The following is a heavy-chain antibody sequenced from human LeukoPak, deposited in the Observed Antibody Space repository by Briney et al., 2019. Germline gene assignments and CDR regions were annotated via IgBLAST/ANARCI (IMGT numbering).Heavy chain of an antibody. CDR3: AKVHCSGGSCYSYFDY. CDR1: GFTFNTFG. Sequence: GGTLRLSCAASGFTFNTFGMSWVRQPPGKGLEWVSAISGSGGSTYYADSVKGRFTISGDNSKTTLYLQMNSLRAEDTAVYYCAKVHCSGGSCYSYFDYWGQGTLVTVSS. V-gene: IGHV3-23*01. D-gene: IGHD2-15*01. CDR2: ISGSGGST. J-gene: IGHJ4*02.